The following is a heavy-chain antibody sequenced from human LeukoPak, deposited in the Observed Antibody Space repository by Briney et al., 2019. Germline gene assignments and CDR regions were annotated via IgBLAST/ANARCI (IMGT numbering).Heavy chain of an antibody. V-gene: IGHV3-7*01. D-gene: IGHD5-12*01. J-gene: IGHJ4*02. CDR3: ARDRVSTGYDLYDY. Sequence: GGSLRLSCAASGFTFSSYWMAWVRQTPGKGLEWVANIKHDASEKYYVDSVKGRFTISRDNAQNSFYLQMNSLRAEDTAVYYCARDRVSTGYDLYDYWGQGTVVSVPS. CDR2: IKHDASEK. CDR1: GFTFSSYW.